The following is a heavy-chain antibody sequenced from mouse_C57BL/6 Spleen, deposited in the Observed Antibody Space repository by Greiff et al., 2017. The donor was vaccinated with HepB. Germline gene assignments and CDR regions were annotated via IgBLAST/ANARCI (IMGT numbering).Heavy chain of an antibody. J-gene: IGHJ2*01. D-gene: IGHD1-1*01. Sequence: QVQLKQPGAELVMPGASVKLSCKASGYTFTSYWMHWVKQRPGQGLEWIGEIDPSDSYTNYNQKFKGKSTLTVDKSSSTAYMQLSSLTSEDSAVYYCARLGTTVEVPFDYWGQGTTLTVSS. V-gene: IGHV1-69*01. CDR2: IDPSDSYT. CDR1: GYTFTSYW. CDR3: ARLGTTVEVPFDY.